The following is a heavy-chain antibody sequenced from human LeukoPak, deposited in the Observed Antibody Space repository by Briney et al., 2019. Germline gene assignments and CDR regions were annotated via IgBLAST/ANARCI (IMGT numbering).Heavy chain of an antibody. J-gene: IGHJ4*02. V-gene: IGHV3-30*04. CDR1: GFTFSSYA. D-gene: IGHD3-22*01. CDR2: ISYDGSNK. Sequence: GGSLRLSCAASGFTFSSYAMHWVRQAPGKGLEWVAVISYDGSNKYYADSVKGRFTISRDNSKNTLYLQMNSLRAEDTAVYYCARDLYRIVVVPHYFDYWGQGTLVTVPS. CDR3: ARDLYRIVVVPHYFDY.